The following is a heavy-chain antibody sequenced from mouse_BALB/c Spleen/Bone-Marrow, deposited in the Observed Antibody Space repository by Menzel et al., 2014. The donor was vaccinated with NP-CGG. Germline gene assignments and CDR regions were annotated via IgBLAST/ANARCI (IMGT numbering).Heavy chain of an antibody. D-gene: IGHD2-4*01. J-gene: IGHJ4*01. CDR1: GFNIKDTY. Sequence: EVQLVESGAELVKPGASVKLSCTASGFNIKDTYMHWVKQRPEQGLEWIGRIDPANGNTKYDPKFQGKATITADTSSNTAYLQLSSPTSEDTAVYYCAKYGGLRYAMDYWGQGTSVTVSS. CDR3: AKYGGLRYAMDY. CDR2: IDPANGNT. V-gene: IGHV14-3*02.